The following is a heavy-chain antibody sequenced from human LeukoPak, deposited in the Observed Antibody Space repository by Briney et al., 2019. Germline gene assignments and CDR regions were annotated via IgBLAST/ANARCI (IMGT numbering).Heavy chain of an antibody. CDR1: GGSISSGDYY. CDR3: ARDVTNSGYDSGDY. J-gene: IGHJ4*02. Sequence: SQTLSLTCTVSGGSISSGDYYWSWIRQPPGKGLEWVGYIYYSGSTNYNPSLKSRVTISVDTSKNQFSLKLSSVTAADTAVYYCARDVTNSGYDSGDYWGQGTLVTVSS. V-gene: IGHV4-61*08. CDR2: IYYSGST. D-gene: IGHD5-12*01.